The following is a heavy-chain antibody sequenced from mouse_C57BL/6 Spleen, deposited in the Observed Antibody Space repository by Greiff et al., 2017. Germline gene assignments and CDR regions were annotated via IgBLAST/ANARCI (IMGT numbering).Heavy chain of an antibody. CDR2: IYPGSGST. CDR1: GYTFTSYW. V-gene: IGHV1-55*01. CDR3: ARKYSNYAMDY. Sequence: VQLQQPGAELVKPGASVKMSCKASGYTFTSYWITWVKQRPGQGLEWIGDIYPGSGSTNYTEKFKSKATLTVDTSSSTAYMQLSSLTSEDSAVYYCARKYSNYAMDYWGQGTSVTVSS. D-gene: IGHD2-5*01. J-gene: IGHJ4*01.